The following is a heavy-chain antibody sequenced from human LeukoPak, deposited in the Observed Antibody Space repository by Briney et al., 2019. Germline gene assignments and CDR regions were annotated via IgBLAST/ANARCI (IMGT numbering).Heavy chain of an antibody. J-gene: IGHJ3*01. CDR2: FDPEDSET. CDR1: GYTFTSYV. D-gene: IGHD2-15*01. V-gene: IGHV1-24*01. Sequence: GASLKVSCKASGYTFTSYVISTVRQAPGKGLEWMGGFDPEDSETISAQKFHGRVTMTEDTSTDAAYMELSSMRSQDTAVYYSATIFVVVYAFDVWGQGTMVTVSS. CDR3: ATIFVVVYAFDV.